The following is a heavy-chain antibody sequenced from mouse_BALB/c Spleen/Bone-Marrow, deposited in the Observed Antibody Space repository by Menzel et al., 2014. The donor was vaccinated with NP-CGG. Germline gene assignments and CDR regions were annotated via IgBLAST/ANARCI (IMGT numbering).Heavy chain of an antibody. CDR2: ISYSGST. CDR3: ATYDGYYFDY. V-gene: IGHV3-8*02. CDR1: GDSITGGY. J-gene: IGHJ2*01. Sequence: EVQLQQSGPSLVKPSQTLSLTCSVTGDSITGGYWNWIRTFPGNKLEYMGYISYSGSTYYSPSLKSRISITRDTSKNQYYLQLNSVTTEDTATYYCATYDGYYFDYWGQGTTLTVSS. D-gene: IGHD2-3*01.